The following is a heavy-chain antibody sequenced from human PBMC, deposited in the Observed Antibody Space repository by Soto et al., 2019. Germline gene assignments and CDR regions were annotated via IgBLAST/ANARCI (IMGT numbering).Heavy chain of an antibody. Sequence: QVQLQESGPGLLKPSGTLSLTCDVSGDSISVNTWWSWVRQTPGKGLEWIGEILHSGSLNHNPSLKSRVTISIDKSKHQVSLRLSSVTAADTALYYCAGLVGRGKFSRLQYWGQGTLVTVSS. CDR2: ILHSGSL. D-gene: IGHD2-15*01. J-gene: IGHJ1*01. CDR1: GDSISVNTW. CDR3: AGLVGRGKFSRLQY. V-gene: IGHV4-4*02.